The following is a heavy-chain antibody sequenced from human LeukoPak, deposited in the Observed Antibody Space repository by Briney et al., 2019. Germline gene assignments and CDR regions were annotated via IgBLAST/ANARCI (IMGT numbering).Heavy chain of an antibody. J-gene: IGHJ3*02. D-gene: IGHD3-10*01. Sequence: SQTLSLTCTVSGGSISSGDYYWSWIRQPPGKGLEWIGYIYYSGSTYYNPSLKSRVTISVDTSKNQFSLKLSSVTAADTAVYYCARYCMVRGVFDAFDIWGQGTMVTVSS. CDR1: GGSISSGDYY. CDR3: ARYCMVRGVFDAFDI. V-gene: IGHV4-30-4*01. CDR2: IYYSGST.